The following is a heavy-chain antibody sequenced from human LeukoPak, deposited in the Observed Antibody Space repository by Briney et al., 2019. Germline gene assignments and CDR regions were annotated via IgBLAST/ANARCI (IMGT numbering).Heavy chain of an antibody. D-gene: IGHD5-18*01. V-gene: IGHV3-33*01. CDR2: IWHDGTNK. J-gene: IGHJ4*02. CDR3: TRDVGHSALAN. Sequence: PGGSRRLSCAACVFTFRNYGMHWVRQAPGKGLVWVAVIWHDGTNKYYADSVKGRFTISRDNSKNTLYLQMNSLRAEDTAVYYCTRDVGHSALANWGQGVLVTVSS. CDR1: VFTFRNYG.